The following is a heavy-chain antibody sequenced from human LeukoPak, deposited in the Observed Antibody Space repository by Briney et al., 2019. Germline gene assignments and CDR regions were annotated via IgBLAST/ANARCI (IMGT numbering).Heavy chain of an antibody. CDR1: GGSISTTNW. J-gene: IGHJ4*02. CDR2: IYHSGST. CDR3: ARKGYSYGSRFDY. Sequence: ESSETLSLTCAVSGGSISTTNWWSWVRQPPGKGLEWIGEIYHSGSTNHNPSLKSRVTISLDESKNQFSLKLTSVTAADTAVYYCARKGYSYGSRFDYWGQGTLVTVSS. V-gene: IGHV4-4*02. D-gene: IGHD5-18*01.